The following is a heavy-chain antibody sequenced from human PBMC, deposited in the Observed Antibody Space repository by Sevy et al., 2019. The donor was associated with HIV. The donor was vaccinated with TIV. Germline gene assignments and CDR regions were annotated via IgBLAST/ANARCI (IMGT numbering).Heavy chain of an antibody. J-gene: IGHJ4*02. CDR2: IKRKTDSGTT. Sequence: GGSLRLSCVASGITFSNTWMSWVRQAPGKGLEWLGRIKRKTDSGTTDYAAPVKGRFTISRDDSKNTLHLQMNGLKTEDTAVYYCTTEGLYCSGDICRSEGFDYWGQGTLVTVS. CDR3: TTEGLYCSGDICRSEGFDY. CDR1: GITFSNTW. V-gene: IGHV3-15*01. D-gene: IGHD2-15*01.